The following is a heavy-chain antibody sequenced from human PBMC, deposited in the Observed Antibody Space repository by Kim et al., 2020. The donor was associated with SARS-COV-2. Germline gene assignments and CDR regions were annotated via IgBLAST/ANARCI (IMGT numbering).Heavy chain of an antibody. CDR2: IYPGDSDT. D-gene: IGHD2-2*01. V-gene: IGHV5-51*01. Sequence: GESLKISCKGSGYSFTSYWIGWVRQMPGKGLEWMGIIYPGDSDTRYSPSFQGQVTISADKSISTAYLQWSSLKASDTAMYYCARRGALYQPSEDYYYYYMDVWGKGTTVTVSS. CDR1: GYSFTSYW. J-gene: IGHJ6*03. CDR3: ARRGALYQPSEDYYYYYMDV.